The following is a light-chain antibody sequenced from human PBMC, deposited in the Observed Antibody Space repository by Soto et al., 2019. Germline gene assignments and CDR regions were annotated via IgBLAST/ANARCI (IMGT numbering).Light chain of an antibody. CDR2: GAS. Sequence: EIVLTQSPGTLSLSPGERATLSCRASQSVSSSYLAWYQQKPGQAPRLLIYGASSRATGIPDRFSGSGLGTDFTPTLSRLEPEDFAVYYCQHYGTSPTWTFGQGTKVEI. CDR3: QHYGTSPTWT. CDR1: QSVSSSY. J-gene: IGKJ1*01. V-gene: IGKV3-20*01.